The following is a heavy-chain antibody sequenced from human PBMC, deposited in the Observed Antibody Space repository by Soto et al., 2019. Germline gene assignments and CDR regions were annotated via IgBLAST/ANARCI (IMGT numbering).Heavy chain of an antibody. CDR2: INACNGNT. CDR3: ARGFVTGLYDY. D-gene: IGHD3-9*01. V-gene: IGHV1-3*01. CDR1: GYTFTSYA. J-gene: IGHJ4*02. Sequence: GASVKVSCKASGYTFTSYAMHWVRQAPGQRLEWMGWINACNGNTKYAQKLQGRVTMTTDTSPSTAYMELRSLRSDDTAVYYCARGFVTGLYDYWGQGTLVTVSS.